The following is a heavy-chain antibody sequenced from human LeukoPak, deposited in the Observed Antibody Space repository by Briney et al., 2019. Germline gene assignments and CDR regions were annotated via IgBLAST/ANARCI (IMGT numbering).Heavy chain of an antibody. D-gene: IGHD1-26*01. CDR2: IYYSGST. J-gene: IGHJ4*02. CDR1: GDSISSSSYY. V-gene: IGHV4-39*01. Sequence: SETLSLTCTVSGDSISSSSYYWDWIRQPPGKGLEWIGSIYYSGSTNYNPSLKSRVTISVDTSKNQFSLKLTSVTAADTAMYYCARQSARLFTYSGNFLFDYWGQGTLVTVSS. CDR3: ARQSARLFTYSGNFLFDY.